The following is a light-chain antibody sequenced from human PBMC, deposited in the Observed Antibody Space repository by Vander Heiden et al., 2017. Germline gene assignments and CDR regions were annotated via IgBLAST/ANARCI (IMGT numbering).Light chain of an antibody. J-gene: IGKJ4*01. CDR1: QSVSNN. Sequence: EIVMTHSPPTLYLSPGERATLSCRARQSVSNNLAWYQQKPGKAPRLLIYAASTRATNIPTRFSGSGSGTDFTLTISSLQSEDFALYYCQQYKNWPLTCGGGAKVEIK. CDR3: QQYKNWPLT. V-gene: IGKV3-15*01. CDR2: AAS.